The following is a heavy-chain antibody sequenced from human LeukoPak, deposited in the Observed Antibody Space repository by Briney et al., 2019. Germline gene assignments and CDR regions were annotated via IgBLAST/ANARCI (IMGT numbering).Heavy chain of an antibody. D-gene: IGHD2-21*02. V-gene: IGHV3-21*01. CDR1: GFTFSNYF. J-gene: IGHJ4*02. Sequence: PGGSLRLSCAASGFTFSNYFMNWVRQAPGKGLEWVSAISSTSSYIYYADSVKGRFTISRDNAKNSLYLQMNSLGAEDTAAYYCARGLCGGDCYSDWGQGTLFTVSS. CDR3: ARGLCGGDCYSD. CDR2: ISSTSSYI.